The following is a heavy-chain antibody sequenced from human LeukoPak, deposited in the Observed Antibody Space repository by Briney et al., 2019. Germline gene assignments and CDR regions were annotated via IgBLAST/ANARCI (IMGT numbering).Heavy chain of an antibody. Sequence: SSVQVSCMSSGGTFSSYAISWVRQAPGRGLEWMGGIIPIFCTANYAQKFQGRVTITADESTSTAYMELSSLRSEDTAVYDCASARRITIFGVVKYYYYGMDVWGQGTTVTVSS. CDR1: GGTFSSYA. J-gene: IGHJ6*02. CDR2: IIPIFCTA. CDR3: ASARRITIFGVVKYYYYGMDV. V-gene: IGHV1-69*13. D-gene: IGHD3-3*01.